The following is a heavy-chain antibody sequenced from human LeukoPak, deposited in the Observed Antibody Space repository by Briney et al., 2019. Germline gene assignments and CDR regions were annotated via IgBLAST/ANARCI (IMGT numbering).Heavy chain of an antibody. J-gene: IGHJ4*02. Sequence: SETLSLTCAVYGGSFSGYYWSWIRQPPGKGLEWIGSIYYSGSTYYNPSLKSRVTISVDTSKNQFSLKLSSVTAADTAVYYCARRRAVAGTKSLYYFDYWGQGTLVTVSS. CDR1: GGSFSGYY. V-gene: IGHV4-34*01. D-gene: IGHD6-19*01. CDR3: ARRRAVAGTKSLYYFDY. CDR2: IYYSGST.